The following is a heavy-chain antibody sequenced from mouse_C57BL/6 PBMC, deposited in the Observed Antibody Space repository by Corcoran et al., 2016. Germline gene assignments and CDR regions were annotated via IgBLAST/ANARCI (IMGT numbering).Heavy chain of an antibody. CDR3: TTYSNDYAMDY. CDR2: IDPEDGDT. Sequence: VQLQQSGAELVRPGASVKLSCTASGFNIKDYSMHWVKQRPEQGLEWIGRIDPEDGDTEYAPKFQGKATMTTDTSSNTAYLQLSSLTSEDTAVYYCTTYSNDYAMDYWGQGTSVTVSS. D-gene: IGHD2-5*01. V-gene: IGHV14-1*01. CDR1: GFNIKDYS. J-gene: IGHJ4*01.